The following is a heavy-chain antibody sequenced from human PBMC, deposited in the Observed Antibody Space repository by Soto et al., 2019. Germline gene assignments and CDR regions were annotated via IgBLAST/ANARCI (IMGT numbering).Heavy chain of an antibody. V-gene: IGHV4-59*01. D-gene: IGHD5-18*01. CDR1: GGSISGNY. J-gene: IGHJ4*02. CDR3: ARYAAMVADY. Sequence: QLQLQESGPGLVKPSETLSLTCTVSGGSISGNYWSWIRKTPGKGLEWIGYMYYSGSTNYNPSITSRVAMSVDTSKNQLSLKLSSVTAADTAIYYCARYAAMVADYWGQGTLVTVSS. CDR2: MYYSGST.